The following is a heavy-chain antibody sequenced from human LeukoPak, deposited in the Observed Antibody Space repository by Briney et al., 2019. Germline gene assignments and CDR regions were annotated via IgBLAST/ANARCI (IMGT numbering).Heavy chain of an antibody. CDR1: GGTFNSYA. D-gene: IGHD5-24*01. CDR3: ASGSLGDGYGVGDYYQYMDV. CDR2: IMPLFGSA. J-gene: IGHJ6*03. Sequence: SVKVSCKASGGTFNSYAISWVRQAPGQGLEWMGGIMPLFGSANYAQEFQGRVTFTTDESASTAYMEVSSLRSEDTAVYYCASGSLGDGYGVGDYYQYMDVWGKGTTVTVSS. V-gene: IGHV1-69*05.